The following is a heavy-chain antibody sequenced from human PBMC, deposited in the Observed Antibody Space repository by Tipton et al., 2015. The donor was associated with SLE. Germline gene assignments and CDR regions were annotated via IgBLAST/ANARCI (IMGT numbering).Heavy chain of an antibody. J-gene: IGHJ5*02. D-gene: IGHD1-26*01. CDR2: INHSGST. CDR3: ATRPGGNNWFDP. CDR1: GGSFSGYY. Sequence: TLSLTCAVYGGSFSGYYWSWIRQPPGKGLEWIGEINHSGSTNYNPSLKSRVTISVDTSKNQISLKLSSVTAADTAVYYCATRPGGNNWFDPWGQGTLVTVSS. V-gene: IGHV4-34*01.